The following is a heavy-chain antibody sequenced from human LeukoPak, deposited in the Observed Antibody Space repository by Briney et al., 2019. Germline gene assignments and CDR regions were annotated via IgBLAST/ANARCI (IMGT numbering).Heavy chain of an antibody. CDR2: ISYDGSNK. V-gene: IGHV3-30-3*01. Sequence: GGSLRLSCAASGFTFSSYAMHWVRQAPGKGLEWVAVISYDGSNKYYADSVKGRFTISRDNSKNTLYLQMNSLRAEDTAVYYCAREDGYSSSWYSDYWGQGTLVTVSS. CDR1: GFTFSSYA. D-gene: IGHD6-13*01. CDR3: AREDGYSSSWYSDY. J-gene: IGHJ4*02.